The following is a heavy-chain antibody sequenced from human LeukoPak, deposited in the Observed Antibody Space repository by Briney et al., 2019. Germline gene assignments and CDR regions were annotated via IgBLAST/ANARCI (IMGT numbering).Heavy chain of an antibody. CDR3: AKDVRALNNYGSGSSGFY. V-gene: IGHV3-30*18. J-gene: IGHJ4*02. D-gene: IGHD3-10*01. Sequence: GGSLRLSCAASGFTFSSYGMHWVRQAPGKGLEWVAVISYDGNNKYYADPVKGRFTISRDNSKNTLYLQMNSLRVEDTAVYYCAKDVRALNNYGSGSSGFYWGQGTLVTVSS. CDR2: ISYDGNNK. CDR1: GFTFSSYG.